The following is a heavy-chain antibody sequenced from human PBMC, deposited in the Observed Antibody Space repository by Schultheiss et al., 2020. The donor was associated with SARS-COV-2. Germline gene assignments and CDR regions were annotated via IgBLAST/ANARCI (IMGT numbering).Heavy chain of an antibody. CDR1: GGSVSSGSYY. CDR3: ASRLDNYGDYTDYYYGMDV. J-gene: IGHJ6*02. V-gene: IGHV4-30-2*01. CDR2: IYHSGST. D-gene: IGHD4-17*01. Sequence: SETLSLTCTVSGGSVSSGSYYWSWIRQPPGKGLEWIGYIYHSGSTYYNPSLKSRVTISVDTSKNQFSLKLSSVTAADTAVYYCASRLDNYGDYTDYYYGMDVWGQGTTVTVSS.